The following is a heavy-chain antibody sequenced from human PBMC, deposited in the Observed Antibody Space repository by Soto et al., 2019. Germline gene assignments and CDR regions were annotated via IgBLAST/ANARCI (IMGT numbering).Heavy chain of an antibody. CDR3: ARGAPGSLGYCSGGSCYGPRYYYYYMDV. CDR2: MNPNSGNT. Sequence: ASVKVSCKASGYTFTSYDINWVRQATGQGLEWMGWMNPNSGNTNYAQKLQGRVTMTTDTSTSTAYMELRSLRSDDTAVYYCARGAPGSLGYCSGGSCYGPRYYYYYMDVWGKGTTVTVS. CDR1: GYTFTSYD. J-gene: IGHJ6*03. V-gene: IGHV1-8*01. D-gene: IGHD2-15*01.